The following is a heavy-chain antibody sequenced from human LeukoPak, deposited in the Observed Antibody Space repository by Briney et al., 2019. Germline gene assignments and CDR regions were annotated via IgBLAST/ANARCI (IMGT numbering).Heavy chain of an antibody. CDR1: GFTVSSNY. Sequence: GGSLRLSCAASGFTVSSNYVSWVRQAPGKGLEWVSVIYSGGSTYYADSVKGRFTISRDNSKNTLYLQMNSLRAEDTAVYYCAREGGSSGWYNAFDIWGQGTMVTVSS. CDR2: IYSGGST. J-gene: IGHJ3*02. CDR3: AREGGSSGWYNAFDI. V-gene: IGHV3-53*01. D-gene: IGHD6-19*01.